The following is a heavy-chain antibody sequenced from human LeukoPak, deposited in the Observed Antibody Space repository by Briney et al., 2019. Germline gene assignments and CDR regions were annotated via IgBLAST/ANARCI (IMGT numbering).Heavy chain of an antibody. Sequence: GGSLRLSCAASGFTFSSCGMHWVRQAPGKGLEWVAVISYDGSNKYYADSVKGRFTISRDNSKNTLYLQMNSPRAEDTAVYYCAKDSSAGYYYYGMDVWGQGTTVTVSS. CDR2: ISYDGSNK. CDR3: AKDSSAGYYYYGMDV. J-gene: IGHJ6*02. CDR1: GFTFSSCG. V-gene: IGHV3-30*18.